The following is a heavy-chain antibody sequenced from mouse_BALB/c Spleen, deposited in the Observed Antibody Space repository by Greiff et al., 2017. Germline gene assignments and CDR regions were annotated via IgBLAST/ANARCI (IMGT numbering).Heavy chain of an antibody. CDR2: ISYSGST. V-gene: IGHV3-2*02. Sequence: EVQLQQSGPGLVKPSQSLSLTCTVTGYSITSDYAWNWIRQFPGNKLEWMGYISYSGSTSYNPSLKSRISITRDTSKNQFFLQLNSVTTEDTATYHCARMYGNYGVWGQGTTLTVSS. CDR1: GYSITSDYA. CDR3: ARMYGNYGV. J-gene: IGHJ2*01. D-gene: IGHD2-10*02.